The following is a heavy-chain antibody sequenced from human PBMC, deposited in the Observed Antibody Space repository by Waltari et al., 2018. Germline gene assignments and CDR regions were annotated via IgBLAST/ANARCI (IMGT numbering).Heavy chain of an antibody. V-gene: IGHV1-69*13. CDR2: IIPIFGTA. Sequence: QVQLVQSGAEVKKPGSSVKVSCKASGGTFSSYAISWVRQAPGQGLAWMGGIIPIFGTANYAQKFQGRVTITADESTSTAYMELSSLRSEDTAVYYCARDWSWRIVGATRAGDAFDIWGQGTMVTVSS. D-gene: IGHD1-26*01. CDR3: ARDWSWRIVGATRAGDAFDI. CDR1: GGTFSSYA. J-gene: IGHJ3*02.